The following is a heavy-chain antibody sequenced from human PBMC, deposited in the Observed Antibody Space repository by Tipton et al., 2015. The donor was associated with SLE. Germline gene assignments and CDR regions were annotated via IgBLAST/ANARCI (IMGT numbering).Heavy chain of an antibody. D-gene: IGHD6-13*01. Sequence: TLSLTCTVSGGSISSHYWSWIRQPPGKGLEWIGYIYYSGSTNYNPSLKSRVTISVDTSKNQFSLKLSSVTAADTAVYYCARDRAAAAKGYYYYGMDAWGQGTTVTVSS. J-gene: IGHJ6*02. CDR2: IYYSGST. CDR1: GGSISSHY. V-gene: IGHV4-59*11. CDR3: ARDRAAAAKGYYYYGMDA.